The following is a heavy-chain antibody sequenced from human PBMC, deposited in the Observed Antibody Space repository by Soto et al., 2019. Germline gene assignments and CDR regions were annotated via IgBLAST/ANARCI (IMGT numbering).Heavy chain of an antibody. CDR3: ARGTTTSAFSAMDV. CDR2: ISYDGDNK. J-gene: IGHJ6*02. D-gene: IGHD1-1*01. CDR1: GFTFSYHA. V-gene: IGHV3-30-3*01. Sequence: PGGSLRLSCAASGFTFSYHALNWVRQAPGKGLEWVAVISYDGDNKYIAESVKGRFTTSRDNSKNTVSLQMNSLRAEDTAMYFCARGTTTSAFSAMDVWGQGTTVTVSS.